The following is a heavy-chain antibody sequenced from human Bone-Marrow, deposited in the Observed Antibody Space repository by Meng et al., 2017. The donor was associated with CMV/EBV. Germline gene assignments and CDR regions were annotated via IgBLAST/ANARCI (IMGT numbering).Heavy chain of an antibody. J-gene: IGHJ6*02. V-gene: IGHV1-18*01. CDR3: ARKPYCSSTSCPYYYYYYGMDV. Sequence: ASVKVSCKASGGTFSSYTISWVRQAPGQGLEWMGWISAYNGNTNYAQKLQGRVTMTTDTSTSTAYMELSSLRSEDTAVYYCARKPYCSSTSCPYYYYYYGMDVWGQGTTVTVSS. D-gene: IGHD2-2*01. CDR1: GGTFSSYT. CDR2: ISAYNGNT.